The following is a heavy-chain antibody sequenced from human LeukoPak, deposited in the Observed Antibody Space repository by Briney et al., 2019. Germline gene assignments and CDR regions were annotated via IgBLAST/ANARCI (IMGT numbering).Heavy chain of an antibody. CDR3: AKDLRGSSGTVDY. Sequence: GGSLRLSCAASGFTFSGYSMNWVRQAPGKGLEWVSSISDSSAYMYYADSVKGRFTISRDNAKNSLYQQMSSLRADDTAVYYCAKDLRGSSGTVDYWGQGTLVTVSS. V-gene: IGHV3-21*01. J-gene: IGHJ4*02. CDR2: ISDSSAYM. CDR1: GFTFSGYS. D-gene: IGHD6-19*01.